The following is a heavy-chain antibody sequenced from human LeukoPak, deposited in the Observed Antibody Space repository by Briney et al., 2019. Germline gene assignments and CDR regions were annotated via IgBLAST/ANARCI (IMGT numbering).Heavy chain of an antibody. CDR3: ASGHIVVVPAAIAQDY. Sequence: PGGSLRLSCAASGFTFSSYEMNWVRQAPGKGLEWVSYISSSGSTIYYADSVKGRFTISRDNDKNSLYLQMNSLRAEDTAVYYCASGHIVVVPAAIAQDYWGQGTLVSVSS. V-gene: IGHV3-48*03. D-gene: IGHD2-2*01. CDR2: ISSSGSTI. J-gene: IGHJ4*02. CDR1: GFTFSSYE.